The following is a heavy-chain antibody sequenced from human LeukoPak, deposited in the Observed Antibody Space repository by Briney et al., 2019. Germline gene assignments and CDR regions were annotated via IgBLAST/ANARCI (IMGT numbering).Heavy chain of an antibody. J-gene: IGHJ3*02. CDR3: ARVVGVRGSWYLAFDI. CDR1: GGSNSNYY. Sequence: SETLSLTCTVSGGSNSNYYWSWIRQPPGKGLEWIGEINHSGTTNYNPSLKSRVTISVDTSKNQFSLKLRSVTAADTAVYYCARVVGVRGSWYLAFDIWGQGTMVTVSS. V-gene: IGHV4-59*01. CDR2: INHSGTT. D-gene: IGHD6-13*01.